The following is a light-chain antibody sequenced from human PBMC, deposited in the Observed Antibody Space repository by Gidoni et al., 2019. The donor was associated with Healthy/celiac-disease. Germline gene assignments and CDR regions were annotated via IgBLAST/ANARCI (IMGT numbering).Light chain of an antibody. Sequence: DIQMTQSPSTLSASVGDRVTITCRASQSISSWLAWYQQKPGKAPKLLIYKASSLESGVPSRFSGSGSGKEFTLTISSLQPDDFATYYCQQYNSYSPSYSFGQGTKLEIK. CDR1: QSISSW. J-gene: IGKJ2*03. CDR2: KAS. V-gene: IGKV1-5*03. CDR3: QQYNSYSPSYS.